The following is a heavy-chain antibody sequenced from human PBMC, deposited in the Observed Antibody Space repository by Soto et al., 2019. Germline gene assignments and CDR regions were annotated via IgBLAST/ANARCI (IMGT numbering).Heavy chain of an antibody. CDR3: ASPWRGVDTAMAYYYYYGMDV. J-gene: IGHJ6*02. Sequence: QVQLVQSGAEVKKPGSSVKVSCKASGGTFSSYAISWVRQAPGQGLEWMGGIIPIFGTANYAQKFQGRVTITADESTSTAYMELSSLRSEATAVYYCASPWRGVDTAMAYYYYYGMDVWGQGTTVTVSS. CDR1: GGTFSSYA. CDR2: IIPIFGTA. D-gene: IGHD5-18*01. V-gene: IGHV1-69*01.